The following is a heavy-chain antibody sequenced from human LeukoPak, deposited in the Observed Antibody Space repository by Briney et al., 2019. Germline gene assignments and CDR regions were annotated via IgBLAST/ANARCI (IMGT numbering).Heavy chain of an antibody. D-gene: IGHD5-18*01. J-gene: IGHJ6*03. V-gene: IGHV3-23*01. Sequence: GGTLRLSCAASGFTFSNFAISWVRQGPGKGLERVSIISGSGESTYYADSVKGRFTISRDNLKNTVYLQMSSLRAEDTAVSYCARTVGNSYGYPPNYYYYYMDLWGKGTTVTVSS. CDR1: GFTFSNFA. CDR3: ARTVGNSYGYPPNYYYYYMDL. CDR2: ISGSGEST.